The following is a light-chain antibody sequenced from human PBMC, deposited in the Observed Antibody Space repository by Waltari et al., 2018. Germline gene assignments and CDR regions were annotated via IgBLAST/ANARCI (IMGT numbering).Light chain of an antibody. J-gene: IGKJ4*01. CDR1: QGISSY. Sequence: DIQFTQSPSFLSASVGDRVTITCRASQGISSYVAWYQQNPGKAPRLLIHSASTLQSGVPSRFSGSGSGTEFTLTISSLQPEDFASYYCQQLSSQPLTFGGGTKVEI. CDR3: QQLSSQPLT. V-gene: IGKV1-9*01. CDR2: SAS.